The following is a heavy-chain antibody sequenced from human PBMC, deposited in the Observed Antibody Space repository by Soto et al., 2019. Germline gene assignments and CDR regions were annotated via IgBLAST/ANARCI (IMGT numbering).Heavy chain of an antibody. D-gene: IGHD2-2*01. CDR1: GFTFSSYG. J-gene: IGHJ6*02. Sequence: GGSLRLSCAASGFTFSSYGMHWVRQAPGKGLEWVAVISYDGSNKYYADSVKGRFTISRDNSKNTLYLQMNSLRAEDTAVYYCAKEKWGLPAAITLYYYYGMDVWGQGTTVTVSS. CDR3: AKEKWGLPAAITLYYYYGMDV. V-gene: IGHV3-30*18. CDR2: ISYDGSNK.